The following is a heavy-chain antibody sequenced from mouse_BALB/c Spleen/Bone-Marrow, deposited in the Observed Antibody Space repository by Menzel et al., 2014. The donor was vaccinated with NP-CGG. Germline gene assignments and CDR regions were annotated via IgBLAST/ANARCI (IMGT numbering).Heavy chain of an antibody. CDR1: GYSITSDYA. CDR3: ARYYDYDGDYFDY. CDR2: ITYSGST. V-gene: IGHV3-2*02. D-gene: IGHD2-4*01. Sequence: EVKLVESGPGLVKPSQLLSLTCTVTGYSITSDYAWNWIRQFPGNKLEWMGYITYSGSTSYNPSLKSRIPVARETSKNQVLLQLNSMTTEETATYCCARYYDYDGDYFDYRGQGTTLTVSS. J-gene: IGHJ2*01.